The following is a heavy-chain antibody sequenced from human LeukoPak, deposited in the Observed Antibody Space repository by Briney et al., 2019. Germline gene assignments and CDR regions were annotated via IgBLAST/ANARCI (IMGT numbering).Heavy chain of an antibody. J-gene: IGHJ4*02. CDR3: AREGDSSGSSYSRY. CDR2: ISGSGGST. V-gene: IGHV3-23*01. D-gene: IGHD3-22*01. CDR1: GFTFSSYA. Sequence: PGGSLRLSCAASGFTFSSYAVSWVRQAPGKGLEWVSAISGSGGSTFYAGSVKGRFTISRDNSKNTVYLQMNSLRAEDTAVYYCAREGDSSGSSYSRYGGQGTLVTVSS.